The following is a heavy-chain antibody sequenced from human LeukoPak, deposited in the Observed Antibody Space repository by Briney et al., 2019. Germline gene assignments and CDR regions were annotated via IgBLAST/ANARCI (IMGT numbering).Heavy chain of an antibody. J-gene: IGHJ6*02. CDR2: IYSGGST. CDR3: ARQPRYYYGMDV. Sequence: GGSLRLSCAASGLSVSDNNMSWFRQAPGKGLEWVSVIYSGGSTYYADSVKGRFTISRDNSKNTLYLQMNSLRAEDTAVYYCARQPRYYYGMDVWGQGTTVTVSS. V-gene: IGHV3-53*01. CDR1: GLSVSDNN.